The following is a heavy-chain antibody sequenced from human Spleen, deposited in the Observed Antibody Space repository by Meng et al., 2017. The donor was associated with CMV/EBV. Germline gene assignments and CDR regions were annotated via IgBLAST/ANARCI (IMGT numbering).Heavy chain of an antibody. CDR1: GFTFSSYA. CDR2: ISYDGSNK. CDR3: VRAPSSVCGETWVDT. V-gene: IGHV3-30*04. Sequence: GESLKISCAASGFTFSSYAMHWVRQAPGKGLEWVAVISYDGSNKYYADSVKGRFTISRDNAKNSLFLEMNSLRVEDTGVYYCVRAPSSVCGETWVDTWGQGTPVTVSS. D-gene: IGHD2-21*01. J-gene: IGHJ5*02.